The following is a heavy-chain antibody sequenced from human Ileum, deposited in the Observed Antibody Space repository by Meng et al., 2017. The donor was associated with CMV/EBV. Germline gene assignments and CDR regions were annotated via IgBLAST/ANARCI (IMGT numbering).Heavy chain of an antibody. V-gene: IGHV1-46*01. Sequence: QVQLVQSGAEVKKPGASVKVPCQASGYTFTSYYLHWVRQAPGQGLEWMGIINPSGGSTNYPQTFQGRITMTRDTSTSTVYMELSSLTSEDTAVYYCARRDCSGPSCFFAFWGQGTLFTVSS. J-gene: IGHJ4*02. CDR2: INPSGGST. D-gene: IGHD2-2*01. CDR3: ARRDCSGPSCFFAF. CDR1: GYTFTSYY.